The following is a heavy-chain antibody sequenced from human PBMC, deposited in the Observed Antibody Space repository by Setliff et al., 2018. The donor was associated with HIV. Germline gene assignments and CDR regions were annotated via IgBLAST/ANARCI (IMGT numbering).Heavy chain of an antibody. CDR2: ISYDGSNK. CDR3: AKDPTYYYESSGPYDAFDV. Sequence: GGSLRLSCAASGFTFSSYAMHWVRQAPGRGLEWVAVISYDGSNKYYADSVKGRFTISRDNSKNTLFLQMSSLRTEDTAVYYCAKDPTYYYESSGPYDAFDVWGQGTMVTVSS. D-gene: IGHD3-22*01. CDR1: GFTFSSYA. V-gene: IGHV3-30*04. J-gene: IGHJ3*01.